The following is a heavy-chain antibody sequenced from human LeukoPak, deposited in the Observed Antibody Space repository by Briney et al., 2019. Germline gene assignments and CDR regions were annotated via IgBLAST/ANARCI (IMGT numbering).Heavy chain of an antibody. CDR3: AREKDDHGDPGPLDA. CDR2: ISWNSGSI. D-gene: IGHD4-17*01. Sequence: GGSLRLSCAASGFTFDDYAMHWVRQAPGKGLEWVSGISWNSGSIGYADSVKGRFTISRDNAKNSLYLQMSSLRAEDTAVYYCAREKDDHGDPGPLDAWGQGDLVTVSS. J-gene: IGHJ5*02. CDR1: GFTFDDYA. V-gene: IGHV3-9*01.